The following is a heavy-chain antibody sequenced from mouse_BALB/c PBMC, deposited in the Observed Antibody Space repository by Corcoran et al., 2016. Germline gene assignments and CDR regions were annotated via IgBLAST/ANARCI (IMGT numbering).Heavy chain of an antibody. CDR1: GYTFTNYG. V-gene: IGHV9-1*02. CDR3: ARGDSSNFDY. Sequence: QIQLVQSGPELKKPGETVKISCKASGYTFTNYGMNWVKQAPGKGLKWMGWINTYTGELTYADDFKGRFAFSLETSASTAYLQINNLKNEDMATYFCARGDSSNFDYWGQGTTLTVSS. J-gene: IGHJ2*01. CDR2: INTYTGEL. D-gene: IGHD3-3*01.